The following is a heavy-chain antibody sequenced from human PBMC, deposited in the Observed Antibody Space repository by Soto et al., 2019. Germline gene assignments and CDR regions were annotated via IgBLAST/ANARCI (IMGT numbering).Heavy chain of an antibody. CDR2: INPNSGGT. V-gene: IGHV1-2*04. D-gene: IGHD6-13*01. J-gene: IGHJ4*02. Sequence: ASVKVSCKASGYTFTGYYMHWVRQAPGQGLEWMGWINPNSGGTNYAQKFQGWVTMTRGKSISTAYMELSRLRSDDTAVYYCARGQKPRAAAGRSSFDYWGQGTLVTVSS. CDR1: GYTFTGYY. CDR3: ARGQKPRAAAGRSSFDY.